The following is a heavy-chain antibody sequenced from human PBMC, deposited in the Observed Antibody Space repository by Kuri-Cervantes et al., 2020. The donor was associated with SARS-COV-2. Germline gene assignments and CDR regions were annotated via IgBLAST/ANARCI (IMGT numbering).Heavy chain of an antibody. CDR3: ATEGLAPYHF. V-gene: IGHV4-59*12. CDR1: GGSISSYY. D-gene: IGHD3-16*01. Sequence: GSLRLSCTVSGGSISSYYWSWIRQPPGKGLEWIGYIYYSGSTNYNPSLKSRVTISVDTSKNQFSLKLSSVTAADTAVYYCATEGLAPYHFWGQGTLVTVSS. CDR2: IYYSGST. J-gene: IGHJ4*02.